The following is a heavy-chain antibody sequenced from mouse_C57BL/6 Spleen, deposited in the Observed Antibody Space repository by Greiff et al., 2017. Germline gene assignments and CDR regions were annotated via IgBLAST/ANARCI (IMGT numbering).Heavy chain of an antibody. D-gene: IGHD2-2*01. V-gene: IGHV1-74*01. J-gene: IGHJ4*01. CDR1: GYTFTSYW. Sequence: QVQLQQPGAELVKPGASVKVSCKASGYTFTSYWMHWVKQRPGQGLEWIGKIHPSDSDTNYNQKFKGKATLTVDKSSSTAYMQLSSLTSEDSAVYYCAINPGDDVRSRDAMDYWGQGTTVTVSS. CDR2: IHPSDSDT. CDR3: AINPGDDVRSRDAMDY.